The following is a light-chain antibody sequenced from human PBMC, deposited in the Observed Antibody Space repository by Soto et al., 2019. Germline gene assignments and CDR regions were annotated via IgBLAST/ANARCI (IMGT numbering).Light chain of an antibody. V-gene: IGKV1-39*01. J-gene: IGKJ1*01. CDR2: GAS. Sequence: DIQMTHSPSSRSASVGDRVTITCRASQSISSHLNWYQQKAGKAPKLLISGASSLESGVPSRFSGSGSGTDFTLTISSLQPEDFATYYCQQSYTTPRTFGQGTKVDIK. CDR3: QQSYTTPRT. CDR1: QSISSH.